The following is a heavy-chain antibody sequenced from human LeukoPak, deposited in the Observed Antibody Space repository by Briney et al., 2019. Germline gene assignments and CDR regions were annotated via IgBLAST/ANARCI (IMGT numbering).Heavy chain of an antibody. J-gene: IGHJ3*02. D-gene: IGHD4-17*01. V-gene: IGHV3-21*04. CDR1: GFTFSSYS. CDR2: ISSSSSYI. Sequence: GGSLRLSCAASGFTFSSYSLNWVRQSPGKGLEWVSSISSSSSYIYYADSVKGRFTISRDNSKNTLYLQMNSLRAEDTAVYYCARERATVTTTSDAFDIWGQGTMVTVSS. CDR3: ARERATVTTTSDAFDI.